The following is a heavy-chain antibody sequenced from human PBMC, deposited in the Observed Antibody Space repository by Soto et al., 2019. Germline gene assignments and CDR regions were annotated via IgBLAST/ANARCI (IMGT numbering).Heavy chain of an antibody. CDR3: ARDRLRLGELSLIGYFDY. Sequence: QVQLVESGGGVVQPGRSLRLSCTGSGFTFSSYTMHWVRQAPGKGLEWVALISFDSSNKYYADSVKGRFSISRDKSKNTLFLQMDSLRTDDTAVYYCARDRLRLGELSLIGYFDYWGQGTLVTVSS. V-gene: IGHV3-30*01. J-gene: IGHJ4*02. D-gene: IGHD3-16*02. CDR2: ISFDSSNK. CDR1: GFTFSSYT.